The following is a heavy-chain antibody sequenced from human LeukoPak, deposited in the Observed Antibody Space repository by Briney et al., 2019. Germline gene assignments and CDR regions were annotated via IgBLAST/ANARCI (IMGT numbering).Heavy chain of an antibody. V-gene: IGHV3-7*01. Sequence: GGSLGLSCAAPGFPFSSYGMSWVRQAQGKGLDWVATIKQDGSEKYYVDSVKGRFTISRDNARNSLYLQMNSLRPDDTALYYCARALADSRGYYLGFDYWGQGTLVTVSS. J-gene: IGHJ4*02. D-gene: IGHD3-22*01. CDR3: ARALADSRGYYLGFDY. CDR2: IKQDGSEK. CDR1: GFPFSSYG.